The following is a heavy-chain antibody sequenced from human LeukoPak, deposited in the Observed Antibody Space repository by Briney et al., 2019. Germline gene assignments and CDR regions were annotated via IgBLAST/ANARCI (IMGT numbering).Heavy chain of an antibody. J-gene: IGHJ4*02. Sequence: GASVTVSCTASGYTFTSYAMHWVRQAPGQRLEWMGWINAGNGNTKYSQKFQGRVTITRDTSASTAYMELSSLRSEDTAVYYCARDAYYYGSGSPSGFDYWGQGTLVTVSS. D-gene: IGHD3-10*01. V-gene: IGHV1-3*01. CDR1: GYTFTSYA. CDR2: INAGNGNT. CDR3: ARDAYYYGSGSPSGFDY.